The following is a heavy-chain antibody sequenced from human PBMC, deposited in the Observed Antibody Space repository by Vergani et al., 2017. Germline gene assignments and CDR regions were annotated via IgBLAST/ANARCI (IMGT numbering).Heavy chain of an antibody. J-gene: IGHJ6*03. CDR1: GFTFSSYS. CDR3: ARGPGGGYSSYYYYYYMDV. CDR2: ISSSSSYI. V-gene: IGHV3-21*01. Sequence: EVQLVESGGGLVKPGGSLRLSCAASGFTFSSYSMNWVRQAPGKGLEWVSSISSSSSYIYYADSVKGRFTISRDNAKNSLYLQMNSLRAEDTAVYYCARGPGGGYSSYYYYYYMDVWGKGTTVTVSS. D-gene: IGHD2-8*02.